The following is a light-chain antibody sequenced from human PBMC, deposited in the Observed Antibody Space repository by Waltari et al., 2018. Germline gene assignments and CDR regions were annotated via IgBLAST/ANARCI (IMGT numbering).Light chain of an antibody. J-gene: IGKJ1*01. CDR1: QSVGRS. CDR2: DAS. V-gene: IGKV3-20*01. CDR3: QKYVNLPAT. Sequence: SGLTQSPGTLSLSLGERATLSCRASQSVGRSLAWYQKKPGQAPRLLIYDASSRATAIPDRFSGSGSETDFSLTISRLEPEDFAVYYCQKYVNLPATFGQGTTVEIK.